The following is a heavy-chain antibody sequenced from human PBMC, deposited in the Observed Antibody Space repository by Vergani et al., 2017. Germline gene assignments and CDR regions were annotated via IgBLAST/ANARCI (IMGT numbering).Heavy chain of an antibody. CDR2: ISSSSSYI. D-gene: IGHD3-22*01. Sequence: EVQLVESGGGLVQPGGSLRLSCAASGFTFSSYSMNWVRQAPGKGLEWVSSISSSSSYIYYADSVKGRFTISRDNAKNSLYLQMNSLRAEDTAVYYCARDYQDSYYDSSGYNDAFDIWAKGQWSPSLQ. CDR3: ARDYQDSYYDSSGYNDAFDI. V-gene: IGHV3-21*02. CDR1: GFTFSSYS. J-gene: IGHJ3*02.